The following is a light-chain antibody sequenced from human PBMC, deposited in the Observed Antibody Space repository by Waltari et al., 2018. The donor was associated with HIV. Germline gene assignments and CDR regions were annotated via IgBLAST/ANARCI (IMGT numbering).Light chain of an antibody. CDR2: GSS. Sequence: EIVMTQSPATLSVSPGERATLSCRASQSVSNSLAWYQHKPGPAPSLLIYGSSTRATGIPARFSVSGSGTEFTLTITSLQSEDFALYYCQQYNNWPRTFGPGTKVDVK. CDR3: QQYNNWPRT. J-gene: IGKJ3*01. CDR1: QSVSNS. V-gene: IGKV3-15*01.